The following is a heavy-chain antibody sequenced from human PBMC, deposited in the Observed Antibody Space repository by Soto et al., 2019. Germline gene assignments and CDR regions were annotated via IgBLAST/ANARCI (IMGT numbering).Heavy chain of an antibody. J-gene: IGHJ6*03. V-gene: IGHV4-59*08. Sequence: SETLSLTCTVSGGSISSYYWSWIRQPPGKGLEWIGYIYYSGSTNYNPSLKSRVTISVDTSKNQFSLKVSSVTAADTAVYYCARQGGSSGWLYYYMDVWGKGTTVTVSS. CDR3: ARQGGSSGWLYYYMDV. CDR2: IYYSGST. CDR1: GGSISSYY. D-gene: IGHD6-19*01.